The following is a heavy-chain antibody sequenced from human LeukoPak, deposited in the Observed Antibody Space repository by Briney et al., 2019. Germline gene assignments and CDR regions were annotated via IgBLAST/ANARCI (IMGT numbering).Heavy chain of an antibody. Sequence: SETLSLTCTVSGGSISSYYWSWIRQPAGKGLEWIGRIYTSGSTNYNPSLKSRVTMSVDTSKNQFSLKLSSVTAADTAVYYCARGGFGELLSWGYYYYYMDIWGKGTTVTISS. CDR3: ARGGFGELLSWGYYYYYMDI. J-gene: IGHJ6*03. D-gene: IGHD3-10*01. V-gene: IGHV4-4*07. CDR1: GGSISSYY. CDR2: IYTSGST.